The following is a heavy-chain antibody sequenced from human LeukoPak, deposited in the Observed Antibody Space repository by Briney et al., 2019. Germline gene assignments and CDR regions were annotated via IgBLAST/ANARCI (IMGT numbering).Heavy chain of an antibody. CDR2: MSSDSSFI. V-gene: IGHV3-21*05. CDR1: GFTFRSYA. D-gene: IGHD2-2*03. CDR3: ASELDIVVVPAATLPTDV. J-gene: IGHJ6*04. Sequence: PGGSLRLSCVASGFTFRSYAMNWVRQAPGKGLEWVSYMSSDSSFINYADSVKGRFTISRDNAKNSLYLQMNSLRAEDTAVYYCASELDIVVVPAATLPTDVWGKGTTVTVSS.